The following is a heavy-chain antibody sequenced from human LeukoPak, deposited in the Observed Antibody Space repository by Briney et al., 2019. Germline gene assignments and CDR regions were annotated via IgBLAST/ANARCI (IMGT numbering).Heavy chain of an antibody. D-gene: IGHD1-14*01. V-gene: IGHV1-18*01. Sequence: ASVKVSCKASGYTFTSYGISWVRQAPGQGLEWMGWISAYNGNTNYAQKLQGRVTMTTDTSTSTACMELRSLRSDGTAVYYCARGAPSGVSPYFQHWGQGTLVTVSS. CDR2: ISAYNGNT. J-gene: IGHJ1*01. CDR1: GYTFTSYG. CDR3: ARGAPSGVSPYFQH.